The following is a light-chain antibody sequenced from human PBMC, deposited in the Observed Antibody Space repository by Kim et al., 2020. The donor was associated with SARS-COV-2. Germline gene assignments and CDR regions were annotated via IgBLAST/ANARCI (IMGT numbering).Light chain of an antibody. J-gene: IGKJ4*01. V-gene: IGKV3-20*01. CDR3: QQFGSSLLT. Sequence: SPGERATLSCRVSQSVSSNYLAWYQQKPGQAPRLLIYGASSRATCIPDRFSGSGSGTDFTLTINRLEPEDFAVYYCQQFGSSLLTFGGGTKVDIK. CDR2: GAS. CDR1: QSVSSNY.